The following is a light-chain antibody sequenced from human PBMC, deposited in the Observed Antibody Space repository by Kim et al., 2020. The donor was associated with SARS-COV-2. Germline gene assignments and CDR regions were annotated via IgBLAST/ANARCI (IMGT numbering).Light chain of an antibody. Sequence: DIQMTQSPSSLSASVGDRVTITCQASQDISNYLNWYQQKPGKAPKLLIYDASNLETGVPSRFSGSGSGTDFTFTISSLQPEDIATYYCQQYDNRLGAFGGGTKVDIK. V-gene: IGKV1-33*01. CDR2: DAS. J-gene: IGKJ4*01. CDR1: QDISNY. CDR3: QQYDNRLGA.